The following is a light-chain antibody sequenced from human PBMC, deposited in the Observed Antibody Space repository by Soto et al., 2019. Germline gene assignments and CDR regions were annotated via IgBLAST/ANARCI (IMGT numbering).Light chain of an antibody. CDR2: EVT. CDR1: SSDVGGYNY. J-gene: IGLJ3*02. CDR3: NSYAGINNVV. V-gene: IGLV2-8*01. Sequence: QSALTQPPSASGSPGQSVTISCTGTSSDVGGYNYVSWYQHHPDKAPKLIIYEVTKRPSGVPDRFSGSKSGNTASLTVSGVQAEDEADYCCNSYAGINNVVFGGGTTLTVL.